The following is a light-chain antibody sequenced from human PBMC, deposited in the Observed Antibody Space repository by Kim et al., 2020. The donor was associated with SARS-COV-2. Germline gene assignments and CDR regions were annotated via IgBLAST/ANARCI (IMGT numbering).Light chain of an antibody. CDR1: SSDVGGYNY. CDR3: CSYAGSYTV. Sequence: PGQAVTSSCTGTSSDVGGYNYVSWYQQHPGNAPKLMIYDISKRPSGVPDRFSGSKSGNTASLTISGLQAEDEADYYCCSYAGSYTVFGGGTQLTVL. V-gene: IGLV2-11*01. J-gene: IGLJ3*02. CDR2: DIS.